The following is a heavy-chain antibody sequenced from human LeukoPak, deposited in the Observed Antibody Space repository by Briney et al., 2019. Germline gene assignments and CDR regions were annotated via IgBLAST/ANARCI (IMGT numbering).Heavy chain of an antibody. CDR3: ARGRRYSSGCFDY. J-gene: IGHJ4*02. CDR1: GGSFSGYY. D-gene: IGHD6-19*01. V-gene: IGHV4-34*01. Sequence: SETLSLTCAVYGGSFSGYYWSWIRQPPGKGLEWIGEINHGGSTNCNPSLKSRVTISVDTSKNQFSLKLSSVTAADTAVYYCARGRRYSSGCFDYWGQGTLVTVSS. CDR2: INHGGST.